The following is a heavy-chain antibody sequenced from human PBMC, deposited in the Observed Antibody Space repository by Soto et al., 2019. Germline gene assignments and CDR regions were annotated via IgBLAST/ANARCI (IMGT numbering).Heavy chain of an antibody. CDR1: GFSFSGYA. Sequence: EVQLLESGGGLVQPGGSLRLSCLASGFSFSGYAMSWVRQAPGKGLVWVSSITGTGVSIYYADSVRGRFTISRDNSKNTLYLQMSSLRAEDAARYYCAKDSIPYSSSYDLDHWGRGALVTVSS. CDR2: ITGTGVSI. J-gene: IGHJ4*02. CDR3: AKDSIPYSSSYDLDH. D-gene: IGHD6-6*01. V-gene: IGHV3-23*01.